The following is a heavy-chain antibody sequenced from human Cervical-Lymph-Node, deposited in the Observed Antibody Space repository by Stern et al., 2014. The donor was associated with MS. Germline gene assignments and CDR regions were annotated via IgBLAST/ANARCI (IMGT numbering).Heavy chain of an antibody. Sequence: EVQLLESGGGLVKPGGSLRLSCTASGFNFRDNGMSWFRQAPGKGLEWVGFIRSEAYSGTATYAASVRGRFSISTDDSKTVAYLQMNNLKSEDTALYYCTGEPPVLFWFRDSEKWFAPWGQGTLVTVSS. V-gene: IGHV3-49*05. J-gene: IGHJ5*02. CDR2: IRSEAYSGTA. D-gene: IGHD3-10*01. CDR3: TGEPPVLFWFRDSEKWFAP. CDR1: GFNFRDNG.